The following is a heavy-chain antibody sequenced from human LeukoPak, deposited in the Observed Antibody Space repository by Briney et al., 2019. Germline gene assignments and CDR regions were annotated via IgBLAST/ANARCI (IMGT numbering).Heavy chain of an antibody. CDR1: VASISTYY. D-gene: IGHD1-1*01. Sequence: SETLSLTCTVSVASISTYYWSWIRQPPGKGLEGIGYIYYSASTNYNPSLKSRVTISVDTSKNQFSLKLSPVTAADTAVYYCERGGYTGTNLNWVDPWGQGTLVTVSS. CDR2: IYYSAST. CDR3: ERGGYTGTNLNWVDP. J-gene: IGHJ5*02. V-gene: IGHV4-59*01.